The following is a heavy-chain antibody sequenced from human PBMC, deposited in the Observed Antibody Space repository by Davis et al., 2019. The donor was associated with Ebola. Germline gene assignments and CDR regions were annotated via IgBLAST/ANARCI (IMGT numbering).Heavy chain of an antibody. CDR1: GGSFSGYY. J-gene: IGHJ4*02. CDR3: AREGVAGSYFDY. D-gene: IGHD6-19*01. V-gene: IGHV4-34*01. CDR2: IYHSGST. Sequence: PSETLSLTCAVYGGSFSGYYWSWIRQPPGKGLEWIGEIYHSGSTNYNPSLKSRVTISVDKSKNQFSLKLSSVTAADTAVYYCAREGVAGSYFDYWGQGTLVTVSS.